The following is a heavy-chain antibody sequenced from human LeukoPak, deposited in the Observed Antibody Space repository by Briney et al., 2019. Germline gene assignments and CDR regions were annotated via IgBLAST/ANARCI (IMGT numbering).Heavy chain of an antibody. J-gene: IGHJ4*02. V-gene: IGHV3-7*01. CDR1: GFAFSDYW. Sequence: GGSLRLSCATFGFAFSDYWMTWVRQVPGKGLEWVANINREGNEKYYVDSVKGRFTISRDNAKNSVDLQMDSLRVEDTAVYYCARVGTWELQWVFDCWGQGTLVSVCS. D-gene: IGHD1-26*01. CDR2: INREGNEK. CDR3: ARVGTWELQWVFDC.